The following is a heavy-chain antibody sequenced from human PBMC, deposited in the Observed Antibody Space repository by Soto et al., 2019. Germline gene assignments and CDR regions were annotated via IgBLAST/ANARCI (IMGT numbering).Heavy chain of an antibody. J-gene: IGHJ6*02. Sequence: SLRLSCAASGFTFSSYGMHWVRQAPGKGLEWVAVISYDGSSTIYYADSVKGRFTISRDNAKNSLYLQMNSLRDEDTAVYYCARIPVPQDYYYGMDVWGQGTTVTVSS. CDR3: ARIPVPQDYYYGMDV. CDR2: ISYDGSSTI. CDR1: GFTFSSYG. D-gene: IGHD2-21*01. V-gene: IGHV3-30*03.